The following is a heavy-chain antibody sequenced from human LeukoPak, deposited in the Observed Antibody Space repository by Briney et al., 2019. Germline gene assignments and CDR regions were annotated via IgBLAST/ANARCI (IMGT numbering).Heavy chain of an antibody. V-gene: IGHV4-4*02. D-gene: IGHD5-18*01. Sequence: NPSGTLSLTCAVSGGSISRSNWWSWVRQSPGKGLEWIGEIYHSGSTNYNPSLKSRVTISVDKSKNQFSLKLTSVTAADTAVYYCAREGGYTYGYAFDMWGQGTMVTVSS. CDR3: AREGGYTYGYAFDM. J-gene: IGHJ3*02. CDR2: IYHSGST. CDR1: GGSISRSNW.